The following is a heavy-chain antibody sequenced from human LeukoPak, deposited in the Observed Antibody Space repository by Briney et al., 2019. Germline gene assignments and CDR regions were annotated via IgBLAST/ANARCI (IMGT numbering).Heavy chain of an antibody. J-gene: IGHJ4*02. Sequence: GGSLRLSCAASGFTFRSYGMHWVRQAPGKGLEWVAVISYDGSNKYYADSVKGRFTISRDNSKNTLYLQMNSLRAEDTAVYYCAKEKLPSGYSFLTDYWGQGTLVTVSS. D-gene: IGHD5-18*01. CDR2: ISYDGSNK. V-gene: IGHV3-30*18. CDR1: GFTFRSYG. CDR3: AKEKLPSGYSFLTDY.